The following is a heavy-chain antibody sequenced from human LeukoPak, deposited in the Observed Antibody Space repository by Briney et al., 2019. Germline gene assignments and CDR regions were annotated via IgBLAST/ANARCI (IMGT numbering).Heavy chain of an antibody. CDR1: GFTFSSYS. V-gene: IGHV3-48*01. CDR2: ISSSSSTI. J-gene: IGHJ6*04. Sequence: PGGSLRLSCAASGFTFSSYSMNWVRQAPGKGLEWVSYISSSSSTIYYADSVKGRFTISRDNAKNSLYLQMNSLRAEDTAVYYCARESGIVATPDVWGKGTTVTVSS. CDR3: ARESGIVATPDV. D-gene: IGHD5-12*01.